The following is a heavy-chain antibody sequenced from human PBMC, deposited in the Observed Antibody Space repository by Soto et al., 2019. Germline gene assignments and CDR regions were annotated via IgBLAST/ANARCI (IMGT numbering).Heavy chain of an antibody. Sequence: GGALRLSCSASGFTFSRYAMSWVRQAPGKGLEWVSAISGSGGSTYYADSVKGRFTISRDNSKNTLYLQMNSLRAEDTAVYYCAKSHRRVAYYYYGMDVWGQGTTVTVSS. CDR1: GFTFSRYA. V-gene: IGHV3-23*01. CDR3: AKSHRRVAYYYYGMDV. D-gene: IGHD2-15*01. CDR2: ISGSGGST. J-gene: IGHJ6*02.